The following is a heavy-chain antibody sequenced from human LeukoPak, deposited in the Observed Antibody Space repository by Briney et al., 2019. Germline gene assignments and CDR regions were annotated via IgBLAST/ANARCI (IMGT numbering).Heavy chain of an antibody. D-gene: IGHD1-26*01. CDR1: GFTFSGYS. V-gene: IGHV3-48*01. CDR3: AKDQGSSGSYSL. J-gene: IGHJ4*02. CDR2: ISKSSSTI. Sequence: PGGSLRLSCAASGFTFSGYSMNWVRQAPGKGLEWVSYISKSSSTIYYADSVKGRFTISRDNSKNTLYLQMNSLRAEDTAVYYCAKDQGSSGSYSLWGQGTLVTVSS.